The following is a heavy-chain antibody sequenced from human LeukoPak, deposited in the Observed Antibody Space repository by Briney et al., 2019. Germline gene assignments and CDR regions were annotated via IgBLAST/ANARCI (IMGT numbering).Heavy chain of an antibody. V-gene: IGHV3-30*18. Sequence: PGGSLRLSCAASGFTFSSYAMHWVRQAPGKGQEWVAFISYHGSNKYYADSVKGRFTISRDNSKNTLFLQMNSLRAEDTAVYYCAKNTHAYAEIFDYWGQGTLVTVSS. J-gene: IGHJ4*02. CDR3: AKNTHAYAEIFDY. CDR2: ISYHGSNK. D-gene: IGHD2-2*01. CDR1: GFTFSSYA.